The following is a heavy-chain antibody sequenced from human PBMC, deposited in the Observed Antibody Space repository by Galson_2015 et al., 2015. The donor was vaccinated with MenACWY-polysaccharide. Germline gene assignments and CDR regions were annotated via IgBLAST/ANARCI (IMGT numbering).Heavy chain of an antibody. J-gene: IGHJ4*02. CDR3: ARTPSKGYFHFDY. Sequence: SLRLSCAASGFAFGDFYMNWVRQTPGKGLEWISYISHSATYTNYADSVKGRFTVSRDNAKNSLFLEMSNLGPEDSGVYYCARTPSKGYFHFDYWGQGALVTVSS. V-gene: IGHV3-11*06. CDR1: GFAFGDFY. D-gene: IGHD3-22*01. CDR2: ISHSATYT.